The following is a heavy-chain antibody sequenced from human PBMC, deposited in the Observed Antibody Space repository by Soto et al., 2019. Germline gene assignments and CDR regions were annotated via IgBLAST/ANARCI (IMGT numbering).Heavy chain of an antibody. CDR3: AKDILELPAGMDV. V-gene: IGHV3-23*01. D-gene: IGHD2-15*01. CDR1: GFTFSNYA. J-gene: IGHJ6*02. Sequence: PGGSLRLSCVASGFTFSNYAMSWVRQAPGKGLEWVSAIRGSATTTYYADSVKGRFTISRDNSKNTLYLPMNSLRVEDTAIYYFAKDILELPAGMDVSGQGTTVTGSS. CDR2: IRGSATTT.